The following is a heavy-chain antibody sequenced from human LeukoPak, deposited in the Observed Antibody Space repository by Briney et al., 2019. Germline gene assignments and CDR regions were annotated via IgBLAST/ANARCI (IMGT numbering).Heavy chain of an antibody. Sequence: GGSLRLSCAASGFTFSGYWMHWVRQAPGKGLGWVSRMNSDGSRTSYADSVKGRFIISRDNAKNTLYLQMNSLRAEDTAVYYCARDTNSGFTTFDYWGQGTLVTVSS. D-gene: IGHD6-19*01. CDR3: ARDTNSGFTTFDY. CDR2: MNSDGSRT. J-gene: IGHJ4*02. V-gene: IGHV3-74*01. CDR1: GFTFSGYW.